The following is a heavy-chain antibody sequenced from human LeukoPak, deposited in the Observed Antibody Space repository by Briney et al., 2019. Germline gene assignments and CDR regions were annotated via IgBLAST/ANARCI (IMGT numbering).Heavy chain of an antibody. CDR2: INPNSGGT. V-gene: IGHV1-2*02. D-gene: IGHD3-22*01. CDR1: GYTFTGYY. Sequence: ASVKVSCKASGYTFTGYYMHWVRQAPGQGLEWMGWINPNSGGTNYAQKFQGRVTMTRDTSISTAYMELSRLRSDDTAVYYCARVPPRRYYYDSSGYYDLVYWGQGTLVTVSS. CDR3: ARVPPRRYYYDSSGYYDLVY. J-gene: IGHJ4*02.